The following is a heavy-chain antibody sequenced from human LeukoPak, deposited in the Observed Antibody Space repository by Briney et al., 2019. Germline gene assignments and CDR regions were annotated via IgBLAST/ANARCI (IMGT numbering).Heavy chain of an antibody. Sequence: GASVKVSCKASGYTFTDYYMHWVRQAPGQGLEWMGFISLNSGDTNYAQKFQGRVTMTRDTSISTAHMELTRLMSDDTAMYYCARDESRSWDNALDVWGQGTKVIVS. D-gene: IGHD1-26*01. J-gene: IGHJ3*01. V-gene: IGHV1-2*02. CDR1: GYTFTDYY. CDR2: ISLNSGDT. CDR3: ARDESRSWDNALDV.